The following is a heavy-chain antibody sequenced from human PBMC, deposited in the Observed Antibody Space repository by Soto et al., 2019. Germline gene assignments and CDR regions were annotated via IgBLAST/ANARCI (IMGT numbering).Heavy chain of an antibody. CDR2: IIPIFGTA. V-gene: IGHV1-69*13. J-gene: IGHJ4*02. CDR1: GGTFSSYA. Sequence: SVKVSCKASGGTFSSYAITWVRQAPGQGLEWVGGIIPIFGTANYAQKFQGRLTITADEPTSTTYMELSSLRSEDTALYYCARDPGDQLDYWGQGTLVTVSS. CDR3: ARDPGDQLDY. D-gene: IGHD2-21*02.